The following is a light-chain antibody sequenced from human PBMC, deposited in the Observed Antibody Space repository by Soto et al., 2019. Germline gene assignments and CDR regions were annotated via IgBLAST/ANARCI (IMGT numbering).Light chain of an antibody. Sequence: EIVLTXSPATLSXSPGERATLSCRASQSVSSYLAWYQQKPGQAPRLLIYDASNRAAGIPARFSGSGSGTDFTLTISSLEPEDFAVYYCQQRSNWPLTFGGGTKVESK. V-gene: IGKV3-11*01. J-gene: IGKJ4*01. CDR1: QSVSSY. CDR3: QQRSNWPLT. CDR2: DAS.